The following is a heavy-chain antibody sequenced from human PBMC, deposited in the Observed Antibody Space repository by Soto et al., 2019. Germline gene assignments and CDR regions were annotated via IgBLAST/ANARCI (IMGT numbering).Heavy chain of an antibody. V-gene: IGHV3-53*02. CDR1: GFTVFNNY. CDR2: IFSGGST. J-gene: IGHJ4*02. Sequence: EVQLVETGGGLVQPGGSLRLSCAASGFTVFNNYMSWVRQAPGEGLEWVSVIFSGGSTSYADYVKGRFTVSRDSSKNTLYLQMNSLRAADTAVYYCATHPSSLKWGQGTLVTVSP. CDR3: ATHPSSLK.